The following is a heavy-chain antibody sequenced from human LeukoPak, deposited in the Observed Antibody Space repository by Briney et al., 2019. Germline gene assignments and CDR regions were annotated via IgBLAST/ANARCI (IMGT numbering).Heavy chain of an antibody. Sequence: SQTLSLTCAISGDSLSSNSVAWNWIRQSPSRGLEWLGRTYYRSTWYNDYAVSVRGRITVNPDTSKNQFSLHLNSVTPEDTAVYYCARRLTQYDCFDPWGQGILVTVSS. CDR1: GDSLSSNSVA. V-gene: IGHV6-1*01. CDR2: TYYRSTWYN. CDR3: ARRLTQYDCFDP. J-gene: IGHJ5*02. D-gene: IGHD2-2*01.